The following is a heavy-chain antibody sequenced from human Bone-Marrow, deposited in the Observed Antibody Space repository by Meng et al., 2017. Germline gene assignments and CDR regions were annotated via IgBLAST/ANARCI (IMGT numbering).Heavy chain of an antibody. Sequence: GGSLRLSCEASGFIFSNYWMAWVRQAPGKGLEWVANIKKDGSDKHYLDSVKGRFTISIDNAKNSLYLQMNSLRAEDTALYYCAKGITIFFNVMDVWGQGTTVTVSS. CDR2: IKKDGSDK. CDR1: GFIFSNYW. V-gene: IGHV3-7*03. CDR3: AKGITIFFNVMDV. J-gene: IGHJ6*02. D-gene: IGHD3-3*01.